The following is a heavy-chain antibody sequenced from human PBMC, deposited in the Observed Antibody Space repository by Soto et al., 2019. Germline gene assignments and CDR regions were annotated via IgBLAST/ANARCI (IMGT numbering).Heavy chain of an antibody. CDR3: ARVPYNVLKVNAPNLYGTDV. D-gene: IGHD2-8*01. V-gene: IGHV1-18*01. CDR1: GYTFTTYD. Sequence: ASVKVSCKASGYTFTTYDISWVRQAPGQGLEWMGRISTYNGNTNYPQSLQGRLTMTTDTSTSTAYMELRSLRSDDTAVYYCARVPYNVLKVNAPNLYGTDVWGQRTTVTVSS. J-gene: IGHJ6*02. CDR2: ISTYNGNT.